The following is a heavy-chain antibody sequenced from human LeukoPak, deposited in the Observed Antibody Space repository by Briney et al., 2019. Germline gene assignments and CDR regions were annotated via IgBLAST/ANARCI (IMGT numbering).Heavy chain of an antibody. D-gene: IGHD6-13*01. J-gene: IGHJ4*02. CDR2: IYTSGST. CDR1: GGSISSYY. Sequence: SETLSLTCTVSGGSISSYYWSWIRQPAGKGLEWIGRIYTSGSTNYNPSLKSQVTMSVDTSKNQFSLKLSSVTAADTAVYYCARSLRGYSSSWYLAGWGQGTLVTVSS. CDR3: ARSLRGYSSSWYLAG. V-gene: IGHV4-4*07.